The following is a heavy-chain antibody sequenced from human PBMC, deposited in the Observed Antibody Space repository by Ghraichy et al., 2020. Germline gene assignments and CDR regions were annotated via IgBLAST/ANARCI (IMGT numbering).Heavy chain of an antibody. CDR2: IYYSGST. CDR3: ARDSMTTVTIGVPRPAPNWYFDL. Sequence: SQTLSLTCTVSGGSISSYYWSWIRQPPGKGLEWIGYIYYSGSTNYNPSLKSRVTISVDTFKNQFSLKLSSVTAADTAVYYCARDSMTTVTIGVPRPAPNWYFDLWGRGTLVTVSS. V-gene: IGHV4-59*01. D-gene: IGHD4-17*01. J-gene: IGHJ2*01. CDR1: GGSISSYY.